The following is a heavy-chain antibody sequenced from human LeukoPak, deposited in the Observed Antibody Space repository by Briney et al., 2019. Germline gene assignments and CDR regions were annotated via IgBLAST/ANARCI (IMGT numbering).Heavy chain of an antibody. CDR2: ITSSSSYI. Sequence: GGSLRLSCAASGFTFSSYAMNWVRQAPGKGLEWVSSITSSSSYIYYADSVKGRFTISRDNAKNSLYLQMNSLRAEDTVVYYCARDLGGIAAAAPPMSIWGQGTMVTVSS. D-gene: IGHD6-13*01. CDR1: GFTFSSYA. J-gene: IGHJ3*02. V-gene: IGHV3-21*01. CDR3: ARDLGGIAAAAPPMSI.